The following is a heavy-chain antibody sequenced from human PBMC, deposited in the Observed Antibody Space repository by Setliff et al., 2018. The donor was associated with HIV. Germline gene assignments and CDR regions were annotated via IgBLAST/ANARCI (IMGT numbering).Heavy chain of an antibody. V-gene: IGHV4-39*01. D-gene: IGHD3-10*01. Sequence: SETLSLTCTVSGGSISSSDYYWGWIRQPPGKGPEWIGSIYYTGRSFHNPSLKSRITISVDTSKNQFSLKLSSVTAADTAVYYRGRENPGDYWGQGTLVTVSS. J-gene: IGHJ4*02. CDR1: GGSISSSDYY. CDR3: GRENPGDY. CDR2: IYYTGRS.